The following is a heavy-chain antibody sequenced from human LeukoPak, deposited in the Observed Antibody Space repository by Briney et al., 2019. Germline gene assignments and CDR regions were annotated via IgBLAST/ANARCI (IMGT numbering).Heavy chain of an antibody. CDR3: ARSQNYYGSGDY. D-gene: IGHD3-10*01. J-gene: IGHJ4*02. CDR2: IYYSGSA. V-gene: IGHV4-61*01. CDR1: GGSVSNGNYY. Sequence: ASETLSLTCTVSGGSVSNGNYYWSWLRQPPGKALEWIGYIYYSGSANYNPSLEGRVTISVDTSKNQVSVKLSSVTAADTAVYYCARSQNYYGSGDYWSQGTLVTVSS.